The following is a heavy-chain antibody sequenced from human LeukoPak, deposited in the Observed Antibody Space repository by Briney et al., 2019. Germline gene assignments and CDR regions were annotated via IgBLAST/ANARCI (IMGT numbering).Heavy chain of an antibody. J-gene: IGHJ4*02. D-gene: IGHD3-22*01. V-gene: IGHV1-2*02. CDR2: INPNSGGT. CDR1: GYTFTGYY. CDR3: AREGWSSGYYFFDY. Sequence: ASVTVSCKASGYTFTGYYMHWVRQAPGQGLEWMGWINPNSGGTNYAQKFQGRVTMTRDTSISTAYMELSRLRSDDTAVYYCAREGWSSGYYFFDYWGQGTLVTVSS.